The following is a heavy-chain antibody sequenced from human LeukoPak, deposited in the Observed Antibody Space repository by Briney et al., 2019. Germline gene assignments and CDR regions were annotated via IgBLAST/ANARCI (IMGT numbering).Heavy chain of an antibody. D-gene: IGHD2-21*01. J-gene: IGHJ5*02. CDR1: GFTVSSNY. Sequence: GGSLRLSCAASGFTVSSNYMSWVRQAPGKGLEWVSVTYSGGSTYCADSVKGRFTISRDNSKNALYLQMNSLRAEDTAVYYCAIDWASWGQGTLVTVSS. CDR2: TYSGGST. V-gene: IGHV3-53*01. CDR3: AIDWAS.